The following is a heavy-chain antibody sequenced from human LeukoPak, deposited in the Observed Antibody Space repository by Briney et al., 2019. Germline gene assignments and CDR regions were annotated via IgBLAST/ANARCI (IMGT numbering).Heavy chain of an antibody. Sequence: ASVTVSCAASASTFTGYYMHLVRHAPGQGLEWMGLINPNSGGTNYSQKFQGRVTMTRDTSISTAYMELSRLRSDDTAVYYCARVNIVVVPAADPYFYYYMDVWGKGTTVTVFS. J-gene: IGHJ6*03. V-gene: IGHV1-2*02. D-gene: IGHD2-2*01. CDR2: INPNSGGT. CDR1: ASTFTGYY. CDR3: ARVNIVVVPAADPYFYYYMDV.